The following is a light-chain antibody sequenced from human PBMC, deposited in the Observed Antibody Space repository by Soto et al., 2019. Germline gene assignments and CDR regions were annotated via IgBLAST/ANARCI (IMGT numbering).Light chain of an antibody. CDR2: AAS. CDR3: QQANSYPLT. Sequence: IQMTQSPSSPSASXGDRVTITCRASQGISNYLAWYQQKPGXAPNLIXFAASSLQSGGPSRFSGSGSVTDFTRTISSRQPEDFATYYGQQANSYPLTFGGGTKVDIK. CDR1: QGISNY. J-gene: IGKJ4*01. V-gene: IGKV1-12*01.